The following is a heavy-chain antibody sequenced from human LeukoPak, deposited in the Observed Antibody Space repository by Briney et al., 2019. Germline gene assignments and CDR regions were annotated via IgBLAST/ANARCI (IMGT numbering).Heavy chain of an antibody. D-gene: IGHD3-3*01. CDR1: GGSFSGYY. J-gene: IGHJ4*02. CDR3: ASQEPDYDFWSGYRYAY. V-gene: IGHV4-34*01. CDR2: INHSGST. Sequence: SETLSLTCAVYGGSFSGYYWSWIRQPPGKGLEWIGEINHSGSTNYNPSLKSRVTISVDTSKNQFSLKLSSVTAADTAVYYCASQEPDYDFWSGYRYAYWDQGTLVTVSS.